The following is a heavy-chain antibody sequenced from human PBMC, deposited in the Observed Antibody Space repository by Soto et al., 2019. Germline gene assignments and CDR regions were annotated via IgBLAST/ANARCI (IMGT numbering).Heavy chain of an antibody. CDR3: ARGNHRWLQLWYFDL. D-gene: IGHD5-12*01. CDR1: GGTFSNYP. J-gene: IGHJ2*01. V-gene: IGHV1-69*05. CDR2: IIPIFGTV. Sequence: QVQLVQSGAEVKKPGSSVKVSCKASGGTFSNYPISWVRQAPGQGLEWMGGIIPIFGTVNYAQKFQGRVTIPSDQSPXKAYMELSSLRSEDTAVYYCARGNHRWLQLWYFDLWGRGTLVTVSS.